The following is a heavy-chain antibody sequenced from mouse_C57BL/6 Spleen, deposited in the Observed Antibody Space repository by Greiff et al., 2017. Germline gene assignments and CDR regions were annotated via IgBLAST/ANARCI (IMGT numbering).Heavy chain of an antibody. Sequence: LVESGAELVRPGASVTLSCKASGYTFTDYEMHWVKQTPVHGLEWIGAIDPETGGTAYNQKFKGKAILTADKSASTAYMELRSLTSEDSAVYYCTRLLPAFDYWGQGTTLTVSS. V-gene: IGHV1-15*01. J-gene: IGHJ2*01. CDR3: TRLLPAFDY. CDR1: GYTFTDYE. CDR2: IDPETGGT.